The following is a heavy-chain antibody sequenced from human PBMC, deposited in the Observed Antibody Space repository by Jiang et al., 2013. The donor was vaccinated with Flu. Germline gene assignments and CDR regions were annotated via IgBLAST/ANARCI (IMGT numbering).Heavy chain of an antibody. J-gene: IGHJ4*02. CDR3: ARQFVSEGYFDY. V-gene: IGHV4-39*01. D-gene: IGHD3-16*01. Sequence: PSLKSRVTISVDTSKNQFSLKLSSVTAADTAVYYCARQFVSEGYFDYWGQGTLVTVSS.